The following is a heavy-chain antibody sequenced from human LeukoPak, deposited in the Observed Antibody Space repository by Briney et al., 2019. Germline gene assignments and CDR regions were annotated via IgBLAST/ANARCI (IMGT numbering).Heavy chain of an antibody. Sequence: GGSLRLSCVASGFTFTDHPMNWVRQAPGKGLEWISYIGGDGIAFYADSVKGRFTISRDNAKNSLYLQMNSLRAEDTAVYYCASHRTIFGAHGAFDIWGRGTMVTVSS. CDR1: GFTFTDHP. J-gene: IGHJ3*02. CDR2: IGGDGIA. D-gene: IGHD3-3*01. CDR3: ASHRTIFGAHGAFDI. V-gene: IGHV3-21*05.